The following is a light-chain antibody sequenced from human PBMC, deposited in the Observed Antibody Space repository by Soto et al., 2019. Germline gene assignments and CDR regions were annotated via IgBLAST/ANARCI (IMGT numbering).Light chain of an antibody. J-gene: IGKJ5*01. CDR1: QSVSRR. V-gene: IGKV3-20*01. Sequence: EVVLTQSPGTLSLSPGGRATLSCRASQSVSRRLAWYQPRPGQSPRLLISGASMRASGVPVRFIGSGSGTDFTLTITRLEPEDFAVYYCQQYGGSPITFGLGTRLEI. CDR3: QQYGGSPIT. CDR2: GAS.